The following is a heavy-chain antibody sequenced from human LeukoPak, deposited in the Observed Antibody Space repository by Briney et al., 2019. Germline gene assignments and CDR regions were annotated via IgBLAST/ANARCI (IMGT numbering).Heavy chain of an antibody. J-gene: IGHJ4*02. V-gene: IGHV4-34*09. CDR2: INHSGST. CDR1: GGSFSGYY. CDR3: ARTPRAKNYYDSSGNY. D-gene: IGHD3-22*01. Sequence: PSETLSLTCAVYGGSFSGYYWSWIRQPPGKGLEWIGEINHSGSTYYNPSLKSRVTISVDTSKNQFSLKLSSVTAADTAVYYCARTPRAKNYYDSSGNYWGQGTLVTVSS.